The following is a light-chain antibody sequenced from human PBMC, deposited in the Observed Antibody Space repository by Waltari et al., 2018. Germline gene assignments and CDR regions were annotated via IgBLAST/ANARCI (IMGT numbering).Light chain of an antibody. CDR3: QQYNNWPTWT. CDR1: HSVKTN. V-gene: IGKV3-15*01. Sequence: EVVMTQSPATLSVSPGERATLSCRASHSVKTNLAWYQQKPGQAPRLGIFDASPRATGIPARLRGSGSGKEFTLTISSLQPEDSAVYYCQQYNNWPTWTFGQGAKVEIK. CDR2: DAS. J-gene: IGKJ1*01.